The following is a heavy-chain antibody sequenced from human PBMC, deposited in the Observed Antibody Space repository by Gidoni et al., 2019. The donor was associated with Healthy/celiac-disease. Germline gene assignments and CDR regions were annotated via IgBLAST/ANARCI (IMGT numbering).Heavy chain of an antibody. CDR3: ARDSSRIAAAGKGGLRY. CDR1: SYA. V-gene: IGHV3-30-3*01. CDR2: ISYDGSNK. J-gene: IGHJ4*02. Sequence: SYAMHWVRQAPGKGLEWVAVISYDGSNKYYADSVKGRFTISRDNSKNTLYLQMNSLRAEDTAGYYCARDSSRIAAAGKGGLRYWGQGTLVTVSS. D-gene: IGHD6-13*01.